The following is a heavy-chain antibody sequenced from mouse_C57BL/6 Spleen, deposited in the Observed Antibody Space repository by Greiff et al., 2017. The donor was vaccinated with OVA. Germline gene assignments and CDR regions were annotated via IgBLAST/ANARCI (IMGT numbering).Heavy chain of an antibody. D-gene: IGHD1-1*01. J-gene: IGHJ4*01. V-gene: IGHV1-74*01. CDR3: AISITTVVGDAMDY. CDR2: IHPSDSDT. CDR1: GYTFTSYW. Sequence: QVQLQQPGAELVKPGASVKVSCKASGYTFTSYWMHWVKQRPGQGLEWIGRIHPSDSDTNYNQKFKGKATLTVDKSSSTAYNQLSSLTAEDSAVYYCAISITTVVGDAMDYWGQGTSVTVSS.